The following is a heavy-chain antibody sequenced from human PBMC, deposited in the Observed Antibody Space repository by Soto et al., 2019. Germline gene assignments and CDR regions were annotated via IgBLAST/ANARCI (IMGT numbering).Heavy chain of an antibody. CDR1: GYSFTSYW. CDR3: ARAGAIVGATWHGMDV. V-gene: IGHV5-10-1*01. J-gene: IGHJ6*02. D-gene: IGHD1-26*01. CDR2: IDPSDSYT. Sequence: RGESLKISCKGSGYSFTSYWISWVRQMPGKGLEWMGRIDPSDSYTNYSPSFQGHVTISADKSISTAYLQWSSLKASDTAMYYCARAGAIVGATWHGMDVWGQGTTVTVSS.